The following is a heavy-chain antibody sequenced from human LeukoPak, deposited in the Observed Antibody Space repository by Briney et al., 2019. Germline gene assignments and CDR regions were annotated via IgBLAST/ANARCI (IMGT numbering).Heavy chain of an antibody. CDR2: FDPEDGET. V-gene: IGHV1-24*01. Sequence: GASVKVSCKVSGYTLTELSMHWVRQAPGKGLEWMGGFDPEDGETIYAQKFQGRVTMTEDTSTDTAYMELSSLRSEDTAVYYCATMYGSGSYSEIDPWGQGTLVTVSS. CDR3: ATMYGSGSYSEIDP. D-gene: IGHD3-10*01. CDR1: GYTLTELS. J-gene: IGHJ5*02.